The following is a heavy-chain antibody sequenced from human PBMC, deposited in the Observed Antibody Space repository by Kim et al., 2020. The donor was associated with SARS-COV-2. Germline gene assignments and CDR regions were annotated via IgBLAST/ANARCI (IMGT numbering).Heavy chain of an antibody. CDR2: KAYGGTT. V-gene: IGHV3-49*02. CDR3: TGPVY. Sequence: KAYGGTTEYAASVKGRFTISRDDSKSIAYLQMNSLKTEDTAVYYCTGPVYWGQGTLVTVSS. J-gene: IGHJ4*02.